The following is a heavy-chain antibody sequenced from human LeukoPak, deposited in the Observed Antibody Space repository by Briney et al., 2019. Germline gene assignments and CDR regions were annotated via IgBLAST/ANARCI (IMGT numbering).Heavy chain of an antibody. CDR1: GFTFTSSA. J-gene: IGHJ3*02. CDR3: ARDAAAGTFDI. D-gene: IGHD6-13*01. CDR2: IVVGSGNT. Sequence: SVKVSCKASGFTFTSSAMQWVRQARGQRLEWIGWIVVGSGNTNYAQKFQGRVTMTRDMSTSTVYMELSSLRAEDTAVYYCARDAAAGTFDIWGQGTMVTVSS. V-gene: IGHV1-58*02.